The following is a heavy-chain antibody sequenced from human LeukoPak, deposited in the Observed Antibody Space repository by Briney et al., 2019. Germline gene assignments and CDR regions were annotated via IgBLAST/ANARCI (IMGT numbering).Heavy chain of an antibody. CDR3: ARDRLPWFGESLDY. CDR2: IKQDGSEK. Sequence: GGSLRLSCAASGFTFSSYWMSWVRQAPGKGLEWVANIKQDGSEKYYVDSVKGRFTISRDNAKNSLYLQMNRLRAEDTAVYYCARDRLPWFGESLDYWGQGTLVTVSS. CDR1: GFTFSSYW. V-gene: IGHV3-7*01. D-gene: IGHD3-10*01. J-gene: IGHJ4*02.